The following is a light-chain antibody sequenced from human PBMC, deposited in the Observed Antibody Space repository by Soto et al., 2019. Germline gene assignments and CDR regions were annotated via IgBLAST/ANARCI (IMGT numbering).Light chain of an antibody. CDR3: QQYNNWPPIT. CDR2: DGS. V-gene: IGKV3-11*01. Sequence: EIVLPQSPATLSVSPGESFTLSCRASQNLHSFLNWYQQRPGQAPRPLIYDGSKRAAGVPDRISGDGSGTDYTLTISSLEPEDFAVYYCQQYNNWPPITVGQGTRLEIK. CDR1: QNLHSF. J-gene: IGKJ5*01.